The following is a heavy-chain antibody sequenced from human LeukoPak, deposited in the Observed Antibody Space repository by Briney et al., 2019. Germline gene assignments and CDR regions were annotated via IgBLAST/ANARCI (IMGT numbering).Heavy chain of an antibody. J-gene: IGHJ5*02. CDR1: GGSISNYY. CDR2: ISYSGGT. D-gene: IGHD2-8*02. V-gene: IGHV4-59*08. CDR3: ARRVVMSATGVPDTWLDP. Sequence: SETLSLTCTVSGGSISNYYWNWIRQPPGKGLEWVGHISYSGGTKYNPSLQSRVTISIDTSKNQFSLNLSSVTAADTAVYYCARRVVMSATGVPDTWLDPWGQGILVTVSS.